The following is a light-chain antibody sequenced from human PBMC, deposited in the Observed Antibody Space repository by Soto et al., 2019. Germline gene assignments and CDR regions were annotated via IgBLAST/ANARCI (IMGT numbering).Light chain of an antibody. V-gene: IGLV2-8*01. CDR2: EVT. Sequence: QLVLTQPPSASGSPGQSVTISCTGTSSDVGIYNYVSWYQQHPGKAPKLMIYEVTKRPSGVPDRFSGSKSGNTASLTVSGLQTEDEAYYYCCSYASSKVVFGGGTKLTVL. CDR3: CSYASSKVV. J-gene: IGLJ3*02. CDR1: SSDVGIYNY.